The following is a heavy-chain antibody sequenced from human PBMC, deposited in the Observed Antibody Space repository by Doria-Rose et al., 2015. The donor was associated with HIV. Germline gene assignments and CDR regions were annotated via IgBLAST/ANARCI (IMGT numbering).Heavy chain of an antibody. V-gene: IGHV2-26*01. Sequence: QITLKESGPVLVKPTETLTLTCTVSGVSLSSPGMGVSWIRQPPGKALERLANIFSDDERSYKPSLKSRLTISRGTSRSQVVLTMTAMDPVDTATYYCARIKSSRWYHKYYFDFWGQGTLVIVSA. CDR1: GVSLSSPGMG. CDR2: IFSDDER. CDR3: ARIKSSRWYHKYYFDF. J-gene: IGHJ4*02. D-gene: IGHD6-13*01.